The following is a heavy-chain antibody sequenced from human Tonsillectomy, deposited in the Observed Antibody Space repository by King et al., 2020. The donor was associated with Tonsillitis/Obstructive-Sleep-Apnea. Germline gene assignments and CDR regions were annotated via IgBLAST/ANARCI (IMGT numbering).Heavy chain of an antibody. CDR3: ARPLAAAGSDWFDP. J-gene: IGHJ5*02. CDR2: IYSSGTT. V-gene: IGHV4-39*01. D-gene: IGHD6-13*01. Sequence: LQLQESGPGLVKPSETLSLTCAVSGGSITSSASYCGWIRQPPGKGLQWIGNIYSSGTTYSNPSLKSRVSMSIDTSKNQLSLKLSSVTVADTAVYYCARPLAAAGSDWFDPWGQGTLVTVSS. CDR1: GGSITSSASY.